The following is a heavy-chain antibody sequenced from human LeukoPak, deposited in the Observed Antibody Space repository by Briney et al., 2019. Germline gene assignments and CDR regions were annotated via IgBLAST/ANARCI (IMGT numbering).Heavy chain of an antibody. V-gene: IGHV3-30-3*01. CDR3: ARGLRRDSDCSSKVDY. CDR2: ISYDRTNQ. Sequence: GGSLRLSCAASGFTFVNYPMHWVRQAPGKGLEWVAVISYDRTNQFYADSVKGRFTISRDNFKNTLYLHMDSLRAEDTAVYYCARGLRRDSDCSSKVDYWGQGTLVTVSS. CDR1: GFTFVNYP. J-gene: IGHJ4*02. D-gene: IGHD2-21*02.